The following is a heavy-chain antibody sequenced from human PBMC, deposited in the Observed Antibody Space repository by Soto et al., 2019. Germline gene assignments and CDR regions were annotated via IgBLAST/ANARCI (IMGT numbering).Heavy chain of an antibody. Sequence: EVQLLESGGGLVQPGGSLRLSCESSGSTFSNYVMTWVRQAPGKGLEWVSTISGSGSATYYADSVKGRFTISGDNSKDTLYLEMNSLRAEDTAVYYCAKDPRLELRGADSWGQGTVVTVSS. D-gene: IGHD1-7*01. CDR3: AKDPRLELRGADS. CDR2: ISGSGSAT. CDR1: GSTFSNYV. J-gene: IGHJ4*02. V-gene: IGHV3-23*01.